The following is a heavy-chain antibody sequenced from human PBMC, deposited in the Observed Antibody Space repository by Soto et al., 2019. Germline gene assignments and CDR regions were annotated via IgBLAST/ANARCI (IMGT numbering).Heavy chain of an antibody. D-gene: IGHD1-26*01. V-gene: IGHV1-18*04. Sequence: ASVKVSCKASGYSFTGYCISWVRQAPGQGLEWMGWISAYNGNTNYAQKVQGRVTMTTDTSTSTAYMELRSLRSDDTAVYYCARATRYSGTFGYWGQGTLVTVS. J-gene: IGHJ4*02. CDR1: GYSFTGYC. CDR2: ISAYNGNT. CDR3: ARATRYSGTFGY.